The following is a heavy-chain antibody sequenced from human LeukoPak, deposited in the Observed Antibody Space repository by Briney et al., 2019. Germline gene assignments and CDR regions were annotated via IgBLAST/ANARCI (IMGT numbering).Heavy chain of an antibody. D-gene: IGHD3-22*01. CDR1: GFTFNSYA. CDR2: ISGSGGST. J-gene: IGHJ4*02. CDR3: AKDSYYYDSSGSFDY. Sequence: GGSLRLSCAASGFTFNSYAMSWVRQAPGKGLEWVSAISGSGGSTYYADSVKGWFTISRDNSKNTLYLQMNSLRAEDTAVYYCAKDSYYYDSSGSFDYWGQGTLVTVSS. V-gene: IGHV3-23*01.